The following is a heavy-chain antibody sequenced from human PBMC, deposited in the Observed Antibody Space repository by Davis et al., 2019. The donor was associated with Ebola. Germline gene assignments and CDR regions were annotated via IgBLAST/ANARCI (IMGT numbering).Heavy chain of an antibody. D-gene: IGHD6-13*01. J-gene: IGHJ6*02. CDR3: AREPTSSWYNLHTYYYYGMDV. Sequence: PGGSLRLSCAASGFTFSSYAMSWVRQAPGKGLEWVSAISGSGGSTYYADSVKGRFTISRDNSKNTLYLQMNSLRAEDTAVYYCAREPTSSWYNLHTYYYYGMDVWGQGTTVTVSS. CDR1: GFTFSSYA. V-gene: IGHV3-23*01. CDR2: ISGSGGST.